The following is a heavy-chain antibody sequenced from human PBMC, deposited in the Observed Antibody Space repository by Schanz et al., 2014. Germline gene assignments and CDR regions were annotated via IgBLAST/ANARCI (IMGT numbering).Heavy chain of an antibody. D-gene: IGHD2-2*01. CDR1: GFTFSTYC. Sequence: EVQLVESGGGLIQPGESLRLSCAASGFTFSTYCMSWVRQAPGKGLEWVANIKQDESERSYVDSVKGRFTISRDNSKDTLYLQMNSLRDEDTAVYYCARGPSRGTYYYGMDVWGQGTTVTVSS. V-gene: IGHV3-7*04. CDR3: ARGPSRGTYYYGMDV. CDR2: IKQDESER. J-gene: IGHJ6*02.